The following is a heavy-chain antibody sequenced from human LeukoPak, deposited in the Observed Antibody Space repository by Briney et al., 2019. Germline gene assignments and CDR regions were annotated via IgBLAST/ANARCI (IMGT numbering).Heavy chain of an antibody. V-gene: IGHV3-20*04. CDR2: INWNGGST. Sequence: PGGSLRLSCAASGFTFDDYGMSWVRQAPGKGLEWVSGINWNGGSTGYADSVKGRFTISRDNAKNSPYLQMNSLRAEDTAIYYCATYRQVLLPFESWGQGTLVTVSS. D-gene: IGHD2-8*02. CDR1: GFTFDDYG. CDR3: ATYRQVLLPFES. J-gene: IGHJ4*02.